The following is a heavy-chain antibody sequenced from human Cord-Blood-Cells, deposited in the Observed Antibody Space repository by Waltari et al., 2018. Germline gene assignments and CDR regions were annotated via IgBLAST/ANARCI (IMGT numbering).Heavy chain of an antibody. CDR3: ARDPSFTYYDFWSGYPNFDY. Sequence: QVQLQESGPGLVKPSETLSLTCAVSGYSISSGYYWGWIRQPPGKGLEWIGSIYHSGSTYYNPSLKSRVTISVDTSKNQFSLKRSSVTAADTAVYYCARDPSFTYYDFWSGYPNFDYWGQGTLVTVSS. CDR2: IYHSGST. D-gene: IGHD3-3*01. V-gene: IGHV4-38-2*02. J-gene: IGHJ4*02. CDR1: GYSISSGYY.